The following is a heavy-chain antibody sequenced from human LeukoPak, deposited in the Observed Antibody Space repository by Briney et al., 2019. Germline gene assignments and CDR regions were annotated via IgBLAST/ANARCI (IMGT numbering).Heavy chain of an antibody. CDR2: IYPGDSDT. CDR3: ARHRDYGDYGCFDY. V-gene: IGHV5-51*01. CDR1: GYSFTSYW. J-gene: IGHJ4*02. Sequence: GESLKISCKGSGYSFTSYWIGWVRQMPGKGLEWMGIIYPGDSDTRYSPSFRGQVTISADKSIRTAYLQWSSLKASDTAIYYCARHRDYGDYGCFDYWGQGTLVTVSS. D-gene: IGHD4-17*01.